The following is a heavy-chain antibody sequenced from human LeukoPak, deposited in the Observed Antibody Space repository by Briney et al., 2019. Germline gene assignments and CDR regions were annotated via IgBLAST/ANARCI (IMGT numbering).Heavy chain of an antibody. Sequence: GGSLRLSCAASGFTFGSYWMTWVRQAPGKGLEWVANIKEDESEKNYVDSVRGRFTISRDNAKNSLYLQMNSLRAEDTAVYYCARCNYYDSSRHPTSFENWGQGTLVTVSS. CDR2: IKEDESEK. V-gene: IGHV3-7*01. CDR3: ARCNYYDSSRHPTSFEN. D-gene: IGHD3-22*01. J-gene: IGHJ4*02. CDR1: GFTFGSYW.